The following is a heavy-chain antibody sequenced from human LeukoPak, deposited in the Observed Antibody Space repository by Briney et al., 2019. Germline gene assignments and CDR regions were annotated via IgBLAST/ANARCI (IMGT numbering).Heavy chain of an antibody. CDR2: VDPEDGET. V-gene: IGHV1-69-2*01. CDR3: ATDRSPGIAAAGY. D-gene: IGHD6-13*01. Sequence: ASVKISCKVSGYTFTDYYMHWVQQAPGKGLEWMGLVDPEDGETIYAEKFQGRVTMTADTSTDTAYMELSSLRSEDTAVYYCATDRSPGIAAAGYWGQGTLVTVSS. CDR1: GYTFTDYY. J-gene: IGHJ4*02.